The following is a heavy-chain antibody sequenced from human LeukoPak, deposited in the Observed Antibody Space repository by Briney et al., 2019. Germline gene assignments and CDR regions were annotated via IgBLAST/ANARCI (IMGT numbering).Heavy chain of an antibody. V-gene: IGHV4-34*01. CDR1: GGSFSGYY. J-gene: IGHJ6*02. D-gene: IGHD3-3*01. Sequence: SETLSLTCAVYGGSFSGYYWSWIRQPPGKGLEWIGEINHSGSTNYNPSLKSRVTISVDTSKNQFSLKLCSVTAADTAVYYCARGTRWSGYYLKSYYYYGMDVWGQGTTVTVSS. CDR3: ARGTRWSGYYLKSYYYYGMDV. CDR2: INHSGST.